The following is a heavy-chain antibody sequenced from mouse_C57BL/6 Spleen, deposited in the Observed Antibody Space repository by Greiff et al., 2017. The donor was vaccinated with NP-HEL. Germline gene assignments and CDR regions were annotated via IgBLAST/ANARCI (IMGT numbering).Heavy chain of an antibody. CDR2: IVLEDGET. Sequence: VQLQQSGAELVKPGASVKLSCTLSGFNIKDYYMHWVKQRTEQGLEWIGRIVLEDGETKYAPKFQGKATITADTSANTAYLQLSSLTCEDTAVYYCARPVIYYGNYEGFAYWGQGTLVTVSA. J-gene: IGHJ3*01. V-gene: IGHV14-2*01. D-gene: IGHD2-1*01. CDR1: GFNIKDYY. CDR3: ARPVIYYGNYEGFAY.